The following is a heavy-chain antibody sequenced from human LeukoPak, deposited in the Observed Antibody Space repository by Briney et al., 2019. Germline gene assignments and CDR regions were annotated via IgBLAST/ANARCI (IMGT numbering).Heavy chain of an antibody. J-gene: IGHJ4*02. CDR3: ARDPRGGSYLSYFDY. CDR1: GFTLSSFA. CDR2: ISYDGSNK. V-gene: IGHV3-30*04. D-gene: IGHD1-26*01. Sequence: PGGSLRLSCEASGFTLSSFAMHWVRKAPGKGLEWVAVISYDGSNKYYADSVKGRFTISRDNSKNTLYLQMNSLRAEDTAVYYCARDPRGGSYLSYFDYWGQGTLVTVSS.